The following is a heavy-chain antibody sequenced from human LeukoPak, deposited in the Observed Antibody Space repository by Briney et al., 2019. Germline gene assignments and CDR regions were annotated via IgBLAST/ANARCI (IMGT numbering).Heavy chain of an antibody. CDR1: GFTFSSYS. CDR3: ARDPSHIKQQLLPYYFDY. D-gene: IGHD6-13*01. Sequence: EGSLRLSCAASGFTFSSYSMNWVRQAPGKGLEWVSYISSSGNTIYYADSVKGRFTISRDNAKNSLYLQMNSLRAEDTAVYYCARDPSHIKQQLLPYYFDYWGQGTLVTVSS. CDR2: ISSSGNTI. V-gene: IGHV3-48*04. J-gene: IGHJ4*02.